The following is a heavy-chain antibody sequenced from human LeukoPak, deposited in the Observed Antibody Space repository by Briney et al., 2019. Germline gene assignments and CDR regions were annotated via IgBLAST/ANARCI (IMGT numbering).Heavy chain of an antibody. D-gene: IGHD6-19*01. Sequence: ASVKVSCKASGYTFTSYDINWVRQATGQGLEWMGWMNPNSGNTGYAQKFQGRVTITRNTSISTAYMELSSLRSEDSAVYYCARGGSSGWSYNWFDPWGQGTLVTVSS. CDR1: GYTFTSYD. V-gene: IGHV1-8*03. J-gene: IGHJ5*02. CDR3: ARGGSSGWSYNWFDP. CDR2: MNPNSGNT.